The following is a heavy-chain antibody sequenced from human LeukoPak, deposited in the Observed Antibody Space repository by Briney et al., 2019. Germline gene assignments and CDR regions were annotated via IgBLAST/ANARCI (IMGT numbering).Heavy chain of an antibody. D-gene: IGHD3-10*01. CDR1: GYTFTNYG. V-gene: IGHV1-18*01. CDR3: ARGLSHRLLWVGKSPSGAFDI. J-gene: IGHJ3*02. CDR2: ISVYNGHT. Sequence: GASVKVSCKASGYTFTNYGISWVGQAPGEGLEWMGWISVYNGHTKNEQMLQGRVTMTTDTATSTAYMHLRSLKSDYTAVYYCARGLSHRLLWVGKSPSGAFDIWGQGTRVTVSS.